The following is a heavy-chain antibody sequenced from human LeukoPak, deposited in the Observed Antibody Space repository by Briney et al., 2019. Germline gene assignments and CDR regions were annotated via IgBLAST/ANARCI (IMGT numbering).Heavy chain of an antibody. D-gene: IGHD7-27*01. J-gene: IGHJ6*02. V-gene: IGHV4-39*07. Sequence: SETLSLTCTVSGGSISSSNYSWAWIRHPPGKGLEWIGTIYYSGTTYYNPSLKSRVTISVDTSKNQFSLKLSSVTAADTAVYYCARWGRRYGMDVWGQGTTVTVSS. CDR2: IYYSGTT. CDR3: ARWGRRYGMDV. CDR1: GGSISSSNYS.